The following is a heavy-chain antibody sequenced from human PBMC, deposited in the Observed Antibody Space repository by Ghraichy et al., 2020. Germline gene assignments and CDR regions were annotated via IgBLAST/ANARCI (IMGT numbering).Heavy chain of an antibody. V-gene: IGHV1-18*01. CDR2: ISAYNGNT. J-gene: IGHJ4*02. CDR1: GYTFTSYG. CDR3: ARVRFRIEVTGNNFDY. D-gene: IGHD6-19*01. Sequence: ASVKVSCKASGYTFTSYGISWVRQAPGQGLEWMGWISAYNGNTNYAQKLQGRVTMTTDTSTSTAYMELRSLRSDDTAVYYCARVRFRIEVTGNNFDYCAPGSLAIVSS.